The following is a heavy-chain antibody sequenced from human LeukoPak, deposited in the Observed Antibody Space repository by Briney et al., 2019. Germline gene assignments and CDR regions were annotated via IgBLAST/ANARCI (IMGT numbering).Heavy chain of an antibody. D-gene: IGHD6-13*01. CDR1: GGSFSGYY. J-gene: IGHJ5*02. CDR2: INHSGST. CDR3: ARLLWEAAAGMSPNWFDP. Sequence: SETLSLTCAVYGGSFSGYYWSWIRQPPGKGLEWIGEINHSGSTNYNPSLKSRVTISVDTSKNQFSLKLSSVTAADTAAYYCARLLWEAAAGMSPNWFDPWGQGTLVTVSS. V-gene: IGHV4-34*01.